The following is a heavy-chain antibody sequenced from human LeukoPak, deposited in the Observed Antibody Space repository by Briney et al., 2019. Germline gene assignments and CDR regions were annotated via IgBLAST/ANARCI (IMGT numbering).Heavy chain of an antibody. CDR2: IPHDGDNK. J-gene: IGHJ3*02. Sequence: PGGSLRLSCVGSGLSLSKSHMHWVRQAPGKRLEWVALIPHDGDNKQYGDSAKGRFTVSRENSKNTVDLNMDSLTVDDTAIYYCAREAYSSGRAGTFDIWGQGTMVTVSS. CDR1: GLSLSKSH. CDR3: AREAYSSGRAGTFDI. D-gene: IGHD6-19*01. V-gene: IGHV3-30*04.